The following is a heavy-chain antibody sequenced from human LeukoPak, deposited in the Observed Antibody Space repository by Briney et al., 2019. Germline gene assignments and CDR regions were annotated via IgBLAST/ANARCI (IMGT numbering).Heavy chain of an antibody. J-gene: IGHJ4*02. CDR1: GFTFSSYS. CDR3: ARDRDYSLDY. Sequence: GGSLRLSCAASGFTFSSYSMNWVRQAPGKGLEWVSSISSSSSYICYADSVKGRFTISRDNAKNTLYLQMNSLRAEDTAVYYCARDRDYSLDYWGQGTLVSVSS. CDR2: ISSSSSYI. D-gene: IGHD4-17*01. V-gene: IGHV3-21*01.